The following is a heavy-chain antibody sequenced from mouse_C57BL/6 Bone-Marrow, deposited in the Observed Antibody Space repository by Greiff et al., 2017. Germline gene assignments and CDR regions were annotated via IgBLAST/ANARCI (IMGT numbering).Heavy chain of an antibody. J-gene: IGHJ2*01. D-gene: IGHD2-1*01. V-gene: IGHV1-62-2*01. CDR1: GYTFTEYT. CDR2: FYPGSGRI. Sequence: VQLQQSGAELVKPGASVKLSCKASGYTFTEYTIHWVKQRSGQGLEWIGWFYPGSGRIKYNEKFKDKAPLTADKSSSTVYMELSRVTCEGSAVYFSARNATSRPSYYFDYWGKGTTLTVSS. CDR3: ARNATSRPSYYFDY.